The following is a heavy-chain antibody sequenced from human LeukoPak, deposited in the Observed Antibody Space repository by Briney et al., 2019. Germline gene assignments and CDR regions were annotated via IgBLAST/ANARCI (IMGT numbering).Heavy chain of an antibody. CDR2: ISGSGGST. V-gene: IGHV3-23*01. D-gene: IGHD3-16*01. CDR1: GFTFSSYA. J-gene: IGHJ4*02. CDR3: AKDLSRLGESLDY. Sequence: GGSLRLSCAASGFTFSSYAMSLVRQAPGKGLGWDSAISGSGGSTYYADSVKGRFTISRDNSKNTLYLQTNSLRAEDTAVYYCAKDLSRLGESLDYWGQGTLVTVSS.